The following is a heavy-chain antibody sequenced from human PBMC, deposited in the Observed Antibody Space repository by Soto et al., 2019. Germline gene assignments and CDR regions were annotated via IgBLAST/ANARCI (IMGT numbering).Heavy chain of an antibody. CDR3: ARVLRIAARPGWFDP. D-gene: IGHD6-6*01. CDR1: GGSVSSGSYH. V-gene: IGHV4-61*01. Sequence: PSETLSLTCSVSGGSVSSGSYHWSWIRQPPGKGLEWIGYIYYSGSTNYNPFLRSRVSISVDTSKNQFSLKLSSVTAADTAVYYCARVLRIAARPGWFDPWGQGTLVTVSS. J-gene: IGHJ5*02. CDR2: IYYSGST.